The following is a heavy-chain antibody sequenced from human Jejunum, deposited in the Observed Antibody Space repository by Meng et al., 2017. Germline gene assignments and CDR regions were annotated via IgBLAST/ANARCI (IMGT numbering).Heavy chain of an antibody. CDR2: ISSSGNTI. J-gene: IGHJ6*02. CDR3: ARGSSSKMILVALSYYYRHMDV. Sequence: GGSLRLSCAASGFTFSDYDMNWIRQAPGKGLEWVSYISSSGNTIYYADSVKGRFTISRDNAKNSLYLQMNSLRAEDTAVYYCARGSSSKMILVALSYYYRHMDVWGQGTTVTVSS. V-gene: IGHV3-11*01. D-gene: IGHD3-22*01. CDR1: GFTFSDYD.